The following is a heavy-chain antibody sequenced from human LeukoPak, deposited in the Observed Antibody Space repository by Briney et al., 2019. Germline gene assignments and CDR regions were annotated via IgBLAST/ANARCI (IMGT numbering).Heavy chain of an antibody. J-gene: IGHJ4*02. CDR1: GYSFATYW. CDR2: IYPDDSDT. D-gene: IGHD2-2*01. Sequence: GESLKISCKVSGYSFATYWIGWVRQMPGKGLEWMGIIYPDDSDTRYSPSFRGQVTISADKSISTAYLQWSSLKASDTAMYYCATPYPREYCSSTTCYFNYWSQGTLVTVSS. V-gene: IGHV5-51*01. CDR3: ATPYPREYCSSTTCYFNY.